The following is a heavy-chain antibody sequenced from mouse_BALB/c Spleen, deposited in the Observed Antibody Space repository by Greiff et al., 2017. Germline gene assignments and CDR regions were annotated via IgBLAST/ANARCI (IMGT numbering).Heavy chain of an antibody. CDR2: IWTGGGT. D-gene: IGHD2-4*01. CDR3: ALYDYPAY. Sequence: VQVVESGPGLVAPSQSLSITCTVSGFSLTSYDISWIRQPPGKGLEWLGVIWTGGGTNYNSAFMSRLSISKDNSKSQVFLKMNSLQTDDTAMYYCALYDYPAYWGQGTLVTVSA. J-gene: IGHJ3*01. V-gene: IGHV2-9-2*01. CDR1: GFSLTSYD.